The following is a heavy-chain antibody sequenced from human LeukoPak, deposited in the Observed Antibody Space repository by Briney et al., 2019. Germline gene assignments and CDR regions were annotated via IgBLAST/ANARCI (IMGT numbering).Heavy chain of an antibody. CDR2: IYYSGST. Sequence: SETLSLTCTVSGGSISSSSYYWGWIRQPPGKGLEWIGSIYYSGSTYYNPSLKSRVTISVDTSKNQFSLKLSSVTAADTAVYYCARDPPPATEGYFDYWGQGTLVTVYS. D-gene: IGHD4-17*01. V-gene: IGHV4-39*07. CDR1: GGSISSSSYY. J-gene: IGHJ4*02. CDR3: ARDPPPATEGYFDY.